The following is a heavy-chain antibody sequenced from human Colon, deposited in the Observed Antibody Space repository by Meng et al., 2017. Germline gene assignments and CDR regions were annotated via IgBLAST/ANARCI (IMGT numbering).Heavy chain of an antibody. CDR3: AREVQSTTVRGTTGAFEI. CDR2: IYSSGNT. V-gene: IGHV4-59*01. Sequence: GSLRLSCVVPGGSISGYYWSWIRQTPGKDLEWIGSIYSSGNTDYNPSLRSRVTISLDTSKNQFSLNLSSVTAADMAVYYCAREVQSTTVRGTTGAFEIWGQGTMVTVSS. D-gene: IGHD3-10*01. CDR1: GGSISGYY. J-gene: IGHJ3*02.